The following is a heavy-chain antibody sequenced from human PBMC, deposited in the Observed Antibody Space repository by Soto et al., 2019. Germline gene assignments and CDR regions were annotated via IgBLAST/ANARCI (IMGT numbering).Heavy chain of an antibody. CDR2: LGFDGGGR. V-gene: IGHV3-33*01. CDR1: GFAFSSYG. D-gene: IGHD1-26*01. CDR3: AREPVGPDYAMDV. J-gene: IGHJ6*02. Sequence: GGSLRLSCTASGFAFSSYGMHWVRQTPGKGLEWVAVLGFDGGGRYYADSVKGRFTISRDNSKNTLHLQMDSLRVEDSALYYCAREPVGPDYAMDVWGQGTTVTVSS.